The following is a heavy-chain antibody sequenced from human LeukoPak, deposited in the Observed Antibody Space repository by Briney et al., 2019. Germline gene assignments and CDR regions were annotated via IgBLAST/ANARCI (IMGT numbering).Heavy chain of an antibody. V-gene: IGHV3-23*01. Sequence: GGSPRLSCAASGFSFSNYAMNWVRQAPGKGLEWVSVISGSGGSTYYADSVKGRFTISRDNSKNTLYLEMNSLRAEDTAVYYCAKEHYDSSGYYYRYFQHWGQGTLVSVSS. CDR3: AKEHYDSSGYYYRYFQH. CDR1: GFSFSNYA. J-gene: IGHJ1*01. D-gene: IGHD3-22*01. CDR2: ISGSGGST.